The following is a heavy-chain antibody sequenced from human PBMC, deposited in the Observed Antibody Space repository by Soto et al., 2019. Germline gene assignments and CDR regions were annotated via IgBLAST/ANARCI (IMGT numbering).Heavy chain of an antibody. Sequence: GASVKVSCKVSGYTLTELSMHWVRQAPGKGLEWMGGLDPEDGETIYAQKFQGRVTMTEDTSTDTAYMELSSLRSEDTAVYYCATDLEGATRYYYYGMDVWGQGTTVTVSS. V-gene: IGHV1-24*01. CDR1: GYTLTELS. D-gene: IGHD1-26*01. CDR3: ATDLEGATRYYYYGMDV. J-gene: IGHJ6*02. CDR2: LDPEDGET.